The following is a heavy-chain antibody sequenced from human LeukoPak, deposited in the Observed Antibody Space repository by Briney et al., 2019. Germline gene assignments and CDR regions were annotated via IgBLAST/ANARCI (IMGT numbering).Heavy chain of an antibody. CDR3: ARGSAYYYYMDV. CDR1: GYTFTSYD. J-gene: IGHJ6*03. Sequence: ASVTVSCKASGYTFTSYDINWVRQAPGQGLEWMGWMNPNSGNTGYAQKFQGRVTITRNTSISTAYMELSSLRSEDTAVYYCARGSAYYYYMDVWGKGTTVTVSS. V-gene: IGHV1-8*03. CDR2: MNPNSGNT.